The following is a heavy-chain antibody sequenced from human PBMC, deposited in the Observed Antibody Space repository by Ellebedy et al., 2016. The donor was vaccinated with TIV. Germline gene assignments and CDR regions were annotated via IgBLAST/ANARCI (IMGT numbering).Heavy chain of an antibody. D-gene: IGHD6-19*01. CDR2: MGGTAGST. CDR3: AKGTSSGWYFDS. CDR1: GFTFSSYA. V-gene: IGHV3-23*01. J-gene: IGHJ4*02. Sequence: GESLKISCAASGFTFSSYAMTWVRQAPGKGLEWVSAMGGTAGSTNYADSVKGRFTISRDNSKNTLYLQMNDLRVEDTAVYYCAKGTSSGWYFDSWGQGTLVTVPS.